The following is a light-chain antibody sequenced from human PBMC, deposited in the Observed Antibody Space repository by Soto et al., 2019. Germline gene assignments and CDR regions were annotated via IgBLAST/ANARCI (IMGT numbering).Light chain of an antibody. CDR3: CSYAGSSTPAVV. J-gene: IGLJ2*01. V-gene: IGLV2-23*01. Sequence: QYALTQPASVSGSPGQSITISCTGTSSDVGSYNLVSWYQQHPGKAPKLMIYEGSKRPSGVSNRFSGSKSGNTASLTISGLQADDEADYYCCSYAGSSTPAVVFGGGTQLTVL. CDR1: SSDVGSYNL. CDR2: EGS.